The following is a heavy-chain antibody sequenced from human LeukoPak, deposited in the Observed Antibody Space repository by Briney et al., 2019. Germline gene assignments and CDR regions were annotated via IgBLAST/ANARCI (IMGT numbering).Heavy chain of an antibody. CDR2: IYYSGST. J-gene: IGHJ4*02. CDR1: GGSISSGGYY. D-gene: IGHD3-22*01. CDR3: ARVLYDSSGYSHFDY. V-gene: IGHV4-31*03. Sequence: SRTLSLACTVSGGSISSGGYYWSWIRQHPGKGLEWIGYIYYSGSTYYNPSLKSRVTISVDTSKNQFSLKLSSVTAADTAVYYCARVLYDSSGYSHFDYWGQGTLVTVSS.